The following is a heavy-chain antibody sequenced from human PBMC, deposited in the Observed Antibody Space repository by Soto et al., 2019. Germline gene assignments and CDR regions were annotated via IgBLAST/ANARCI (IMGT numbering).Heavy chain of an antibody. CDR1: GFTFSSYG. V-gene: IGHV3-30*18. J-gene: IGHJ6*02. CDR2: ISYDGSNK. D-gene: IGHD5-18*01. CDR3: AKDLGTAMVTYYYYGMDV. Sequence: SLRLSCAASGFTFSSYGMHWVRQAPGKGLEWVAVISYDGSNKYYADSVKGRFTISRDNSKNTLYLQMNSLRAEDTAVYYCAKDLGTAMVTYYYYGMDVWGQGTTVTVSS.